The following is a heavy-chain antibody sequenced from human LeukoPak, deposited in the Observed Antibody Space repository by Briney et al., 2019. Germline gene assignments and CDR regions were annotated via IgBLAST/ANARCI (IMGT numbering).Heavy chain of an antibody. Sequence: GGSLRLSCAASGFTFDAYGMSWVRQAPGKGLEWVSGINWNGGSTGYADSVKGRFTISRDNAKNSLYLQMNILRAEDTALYYCARDLYDSSGYYHGFDYWGQGTLVTVSS. J-gene: IGHJ4*02. CDR3: ARDLYDSSGYYHGFDY. CDR1: GFTFDAYG. CDR2: INWNGGST. D-gene: IGHD3-22*01. V-gene: IGHV3-20*04.